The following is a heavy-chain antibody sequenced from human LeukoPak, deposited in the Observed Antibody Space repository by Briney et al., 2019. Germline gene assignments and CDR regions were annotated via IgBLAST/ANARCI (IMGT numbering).Heavy chain of an antibody. CDR1: GFTFNSHA. Sequence: GGSLRLPHAASGFTFNSHAVRWVRQAPGKGLEWVSAISARGDSTYYADSVEGRFTISRDNSKNTLYLQMNSLRGEDTALYYCARGAYGDYDYWGQGTLVTVSS. CDR3: ARGAYGDYDY. J-gene: IGHJ4*02. V-gene: IGHV3-23*01. D-gene: IGHD4-17*01. CDR2: ISARGDST.